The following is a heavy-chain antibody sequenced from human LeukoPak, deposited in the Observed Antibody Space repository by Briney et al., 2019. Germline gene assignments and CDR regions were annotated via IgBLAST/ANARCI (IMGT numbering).Heavy chain of an antibody. V-gene: IGHV3-11*01. CDR2: ISSSGSTI. D-gene: IGHD6-13*01. Sequence: GGSLRLSCAASGFTFSDYYMSWIRQAPGKGLEWVSYISSSGSTIYYADSVKGRFTISRDNAKNSLYLQMNSLRAEDTAGYYCARDRAGYSSKTGDNWGQGTLVTVSS. J-gene: IGHJ4*02. CDR3: ARDRAGYSSKTGDN. CDR1: GFTFSDYY.